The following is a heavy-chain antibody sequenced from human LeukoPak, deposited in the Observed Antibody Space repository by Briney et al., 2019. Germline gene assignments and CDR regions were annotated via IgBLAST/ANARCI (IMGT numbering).Heavy chain of an antibody. V-gene: IGHV4-39*01. D-gene: IGHD3-10*01. CDR1: GGSISSSSYY. Sequence: SETLSLTCTVSGGSISSSSYYWVWMRQPPGKGLEWIGSIYYSGSTYYNPSLKSRVTISVDTSKNQFSLTLNSVTAADTAVYYCARHTSMVRGVMKYYFDYWGQGTLATVSS. CDR3: ARHTSMVRGVMKYYFDY. J-gene: IGHJ4*02. CDR2: IYYSGST.